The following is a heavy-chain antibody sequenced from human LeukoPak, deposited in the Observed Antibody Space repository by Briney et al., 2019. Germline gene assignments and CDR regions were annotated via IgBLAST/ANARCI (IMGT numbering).Heavy chain of an antibody. D-gene: IGHD1-26*01. J-gene: IGHJ4*02. CDR2: IRNKANTYAT. CDR3: TRRNEVGPTEFDY. CDR1: GFTFSGSA. Sequence: GGSLGLSCAASGFTFSGSAMHWVRQASGKGLEWVGRIRNKANTYATAYAASVKGRFTISRDDSKNTAYLQMNSLKTEDTAVYYCTRRNEVGPTEFDYWGQGTLVTVSS. V-gene: IGHV3-73*01.